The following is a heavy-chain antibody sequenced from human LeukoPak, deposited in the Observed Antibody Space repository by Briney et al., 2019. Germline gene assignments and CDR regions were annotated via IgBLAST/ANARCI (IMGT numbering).Heavy chain of an antibody. CDR3: ARSGLSRFDY. Sequence: GGSLRLSCAASGLTFSTYGMSWVRQAPGKGLEWVSSFSGNGGGTYYGDSVKGRFTISRDNSKNTLYLQMNSLRADDTAVYYCARSGLSRFDYWGQGTLVTVSS. CDR1: GLTFSTYG. CDR2: FSGNGGGT. V-gene: IGHV3-23*01. D-gene: IGHD4/OR15-4a*01. J-gene: IGHJ4*02.